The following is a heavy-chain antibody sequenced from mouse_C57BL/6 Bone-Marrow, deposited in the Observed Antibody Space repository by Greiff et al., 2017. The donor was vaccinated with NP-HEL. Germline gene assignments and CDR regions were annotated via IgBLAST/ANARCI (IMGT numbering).Heavy chain of an antibody. Sequence: EVQLQESGPGLVKPSQSLSLTCSVPGYSFTSGYFCYWLRQFPGNILVWLGFISYDGSNNYNPSLKNRISITRDTSKNQFFLKLNSVTTEDTATYYCARKLFSWFAYWGQGTLVTVSA. V-gene: IGHV3-6*01. CDR3: ARKLFSWFAY. J-gene: IGHJ3*01. CDR2: ISYDGSN. CDR1: GYSFTSGYF. D-gene: IGHD4-1*01.